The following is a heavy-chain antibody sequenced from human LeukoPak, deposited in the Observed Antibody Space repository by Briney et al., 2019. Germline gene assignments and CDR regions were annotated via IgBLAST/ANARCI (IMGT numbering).Heavy chain of an antibody. V-gene: IGHV2-70*04. D-gene: IGHD6-19*01. Sequence: SGPTLVNPTQTLTLTCTFSGFSLRTSGMRVRWIRQPPGKALEWLAHIDWDDDKFYSTSLKTRLTISKDTSKNQVVLTMTNMDPVDTATYYCARIFGGWYYFDYWGQGTLVTVSS. J-gene: IGHJ4*02. CDR1: GFSLRTSGMR. CDR2: IDWDDDK. CDR3: ARIFGGWYYFDY.